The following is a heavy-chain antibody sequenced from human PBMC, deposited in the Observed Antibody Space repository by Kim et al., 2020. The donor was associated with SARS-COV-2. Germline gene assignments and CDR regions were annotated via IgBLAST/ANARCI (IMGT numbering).Heavy chain of an antibody. Sequence: ASVKVSCKASGYTFTGYYMHWVRQAPGQGLEWMGWINPNSGGTNYAQKFQGRVTMTRDTSISTAYMELSRLRSDDTAVYYYARLHCSSTSCQATFDYWGQGTLVTVSS. CDR1: GYTFTGYY. D-gene: IGHD2-2*01. J-gene: IGHJ4*02. CDR2: INPNSGGT. CDR3: ARLHCSSTSCQATFDY. V-gene: IGHV1-2*02.